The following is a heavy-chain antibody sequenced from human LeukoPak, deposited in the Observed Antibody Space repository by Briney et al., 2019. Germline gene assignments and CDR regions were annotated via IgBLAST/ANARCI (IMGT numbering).Heavy chain of an antibody. CDR3: ASMSGYYSKFDY. J-gene: IGHJ4*02. V-gene: IGHV4-31*03. D-gene: IGHD3-22*01. CDR2: INYSGNT. CDR1: GGSTGSAGYY. Sequence: SETLSITCTVSGGSTGSAGYYWSWIRQHPGKGLEWIAYINYSGNTYHNPSLKSRVTISVDTSRNQFSLKLNSVTAADTAIYYCASMSGYYSKFDYWGQGTLVTVSS.